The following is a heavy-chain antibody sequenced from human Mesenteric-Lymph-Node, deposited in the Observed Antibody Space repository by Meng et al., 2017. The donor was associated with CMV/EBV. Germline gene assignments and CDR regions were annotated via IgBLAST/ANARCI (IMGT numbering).Heavy chain of an antibody. Sequence: SETLSLTCAVYGGSFSGYYWSWIRQPPGKGLEWIGEINHSGSTNYNPSLKSRVTISVDTSKNQFSLKLSSVTAADTAVYYCARGGPYYYDSSGYPWGQGTLVTVSS. J-gene: IGHJ5*02. CDR1: GGSFSGYY. CDR3: ARGGPYYYDSSGYP. CDR2: INHSGST. D-gene: IGHD3-22*01. V-gene: IGHV4-34*01.